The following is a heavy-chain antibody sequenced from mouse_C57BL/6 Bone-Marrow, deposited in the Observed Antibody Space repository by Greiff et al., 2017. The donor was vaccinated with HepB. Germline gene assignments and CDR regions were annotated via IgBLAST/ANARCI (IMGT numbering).Heavy chain of an antibody. Sequence: VQLQESGPGLVQPSQSLSITCTVSGFSLTSYGVHWVRQSPGKGLEWLGVIWRGGSTDYNAAFMSRLSITKDNSKSQVFLKMNSLQADDTAIYYCAKKGGNYYAMDYWGQGTSVTVSS. CDR1: GFSLTSYG. V-gene: IGHV2-5*01. J-gene: IGHJ4*01. CDR3: AKKGGNYYAMDY. CDR2: IWRGGST.